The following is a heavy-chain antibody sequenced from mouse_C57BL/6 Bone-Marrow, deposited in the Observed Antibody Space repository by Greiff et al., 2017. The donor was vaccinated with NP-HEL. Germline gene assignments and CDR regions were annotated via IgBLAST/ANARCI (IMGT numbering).Heavy chain of an antibody. V-gene: IGHV1-69*01. D-gene: IGHD2-3*01. CDR2: IDPSDSYT. J-gene: IGHJ1*03. CDR3: ARNGYYPYWNFDV. Sequence: VQLQQPGAELVMPGASVKLSCKASGYTFTSYWMHWVKQRPGQGLEWIGEIDPSDSYTNYNQKFKGKSTLTVDKSSSTAYMQLSSLTSEDSAVYYCARNGYYPYWNFDVWGTGTTVTVSS. CDR1: GYTFTSYW.